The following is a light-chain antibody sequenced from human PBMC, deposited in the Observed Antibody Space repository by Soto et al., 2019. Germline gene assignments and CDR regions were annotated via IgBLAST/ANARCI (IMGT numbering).Light chain of an antibody. V-gene: IGKV3-11*01. CDR1: RSVSGN. CDR2: DES. J-gene: IGKJ5*01. CDR3: QQRGDWPPLT. Sequence: ETVLTQSPATLSLSPGERATLSCRASRSVSGNLAWYQRKPGQAPRLLINDESNRATGVPARSSGSGSGTDFTLTISSLEPEDFAVYYCQQRGDWPPLTFGQGTRLEIK.